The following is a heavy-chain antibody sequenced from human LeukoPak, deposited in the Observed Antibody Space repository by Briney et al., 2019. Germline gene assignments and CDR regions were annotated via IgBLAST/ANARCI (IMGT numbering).Heavy chain of an antibody. V-gene: IGHV3-48*04. Sequence: GGSLRLSCAASGFTFSSYSMNWVRQAPGKGLEWVSYISSSSSTIYYADSVKGRFTISRDNAKNSLYLQMNSLRAEDTAVYYCARDSVSSYSSGWYVDYWGQGTLVTVSS. D-gene: IGHD6-19*01. J-gene: IGHJ4*02. CDR1: GFTFSSYS. CDR2: ISSSSSTI. CDR3: ARDSVSSYSSGWYVDY.